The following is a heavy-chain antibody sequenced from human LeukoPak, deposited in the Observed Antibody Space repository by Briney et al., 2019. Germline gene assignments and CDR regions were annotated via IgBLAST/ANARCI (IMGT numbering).Heavy chain of an antibody. CDR1: GFTFNNCA. Sequence: PGGSLRLSCAASGFTFNNCAMSWVRQAPGKGLAWVSTVGASGGTTYYADSVQGRFTISRDNSKNTLFLQMSSLRAEDTAVYYCAKESIAVAQSYWGQGTLVTVSS. D-gene: IGHD6-19*01. CDR3: AKESIAVAQSY. V-gene: IGHV3-23*01. J-gene: IGHJ4*02. CDR2: VGASGGTT.